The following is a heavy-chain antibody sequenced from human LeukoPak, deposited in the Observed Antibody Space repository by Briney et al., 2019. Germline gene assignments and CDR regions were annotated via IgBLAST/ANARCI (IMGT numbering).Heavy chain of an antibody. J-gene: IGHJ4*02. V-gene: IGHV5-51*01. CDR2: IYPGDSDT. CDR3: ARLTFQWELHAPFDY. D-gene: IGHD1-26*01. CDR1: GYIFTSYW. Sequence: GESLKISCKGSGYIFTSYWIGWVRQMPGKGLEWMGIIYPGDSDTRYSPSFQGQVTISADKSISTAYLQWSSLKASDTAMYYCARLTFQWELHAPFDYWGQGTLVTVSS.